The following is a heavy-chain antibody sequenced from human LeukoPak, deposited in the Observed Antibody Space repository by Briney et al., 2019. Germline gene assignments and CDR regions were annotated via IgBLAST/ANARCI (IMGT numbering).Heavy chain of an antibody. CDR1: EFSVGSNY. CDR3: AKARRFSYDFDY. Sequence: GGSLRLSCAASEFSVGSNYMTWVRQAPGKGLEWVSLIYSGGSTYYADSVKGRFTISRDNSKNTLYLQMNSLRAEDTAVYYCAKARRFSYDFDYWGQGTLVTVSS. D-gene: IGHD5-18*01. J-gene: IGHJ4*02. CDR2: IYSGGST. V-gene: IGHV3-66*01.